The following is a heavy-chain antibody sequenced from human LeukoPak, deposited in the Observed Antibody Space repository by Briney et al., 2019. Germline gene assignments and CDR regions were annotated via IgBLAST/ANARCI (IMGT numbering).Heavy chain of an antibody. CDR2: ISSSSSYI. V-gene: IGHV3-21*01. D-gene: IGHD3-10*01. CDR3: ARELGFGESYFDY. J-gene: IGHJ4*02. Sequence: GGSLRLSCAASGFTFSSYSRNWVRQAPGKGLEWVSSISSSSSYIYYADSVKGRFTISRDNAKNSLYLQMNSLRAEDTAVYYCARELGFGESYFDYWGQGTLVTVSS. CDR1: GFTFSSYS.